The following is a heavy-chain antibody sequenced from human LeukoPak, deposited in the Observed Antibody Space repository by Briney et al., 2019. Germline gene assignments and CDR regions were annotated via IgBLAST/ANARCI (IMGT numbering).Heavy chain of an antibody. Sequence: SETLSLTCTVSGDSICSYYGSWSRHPPGKGRGCVGHIYYCGSTNYNTPIKRRVTISVDTSKTQFSLKLSSVTASDTTVYYCARRSPLYDFWSGWYLYIQNYYYYYGMDVWGQGTTVTVSS. CDR2: IYYCGST. CDR3: ARRSPLYDFWSGWYLYIQNYYYYYGMDV. D-gene: IGHD3-3*01. J-gene: IGHJ6*02. CDR1: GDSICSYY. V-gene: IGHV4-59*13.